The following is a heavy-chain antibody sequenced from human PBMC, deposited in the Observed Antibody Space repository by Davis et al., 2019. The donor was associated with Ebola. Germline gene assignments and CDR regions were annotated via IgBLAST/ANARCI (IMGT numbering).Heavy chain of an antibody. CDR2: ISWNSGSI. Sequence: SLKISCAASGFTFDDYAMHWVRQAPGKGLEWVSGISWNSGSIGYADSVKGRFTISRDNSKNTLYLQMNSLRAEDTAVYYCARPRPSYYDFWSGYSQYGMDVWGQGTTVTVSS. D-gene: IGHD3-3*01. CDR1: GFTFDDYA. CDR3: ARPRPSYYDFWSGYSQYGMDV. J-gene: IGHJ6*02. V-gene: IGHV3-9*01.